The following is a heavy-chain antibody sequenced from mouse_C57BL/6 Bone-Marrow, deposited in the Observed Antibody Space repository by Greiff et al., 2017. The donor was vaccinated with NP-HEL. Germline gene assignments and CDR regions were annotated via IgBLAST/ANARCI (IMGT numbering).Heavy chain of an antibody. CDR3: ASRNDYDWFAY. CDR1: GFSLTSYG. V-gene: IGHV2-6*01. CDR2: IWGVGST. J-gene: IGHJ3*01. Sequence: VQLQESGPGLVAPSQSLSITCTVSGFSLTSYGVDWVRQSPGKGLEWLGVIWGVGSTNYNSALKSRLSISKDNSKSQVFLKMNSLQTDDTARYYCASRNDYDWFAYWGQGTLVTVSA. D-gene: IGHD2-4*01.